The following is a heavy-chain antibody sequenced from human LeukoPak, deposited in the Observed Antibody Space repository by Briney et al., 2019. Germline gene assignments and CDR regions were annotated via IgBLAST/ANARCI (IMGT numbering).Heavy chain of an antibody. V-gene: IGHV3-48*03. CDR1: GFRFSSYE. CDR2: ISSSGTNI. CDR3: VRWDY. J-gene: IGHJ4*02. Sequence: GGPLRHSCGTSGFRFSSYEMNWVRMAPGKGLEWVSYISSSGTNIYYADSVKGRFTISRDNAKNSLYLQMNSLRAEDTAIYYCVRWDYWGQGTLVTVSS. D-gene: IGHD5-24*01.